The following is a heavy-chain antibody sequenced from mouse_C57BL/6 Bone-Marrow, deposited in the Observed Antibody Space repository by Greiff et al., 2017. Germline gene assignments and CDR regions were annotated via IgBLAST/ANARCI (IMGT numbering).Heavy chain of an antibody. V-gene: IGHV1-58*01. J-gene: IGHJ2*01. CDR1: GYTFTSYG. CDR2: IYIGNGYT. CDR3: ASSICYCGKAYFDY. D-gene: IGHD1-1*01. Sequence: EVQLQQSGAELVRPGSSVKMSCKTSGYTFTSYGINWVKQRPGQGLEWIGYIYIGNGYTEYNEKFKGKATLTSDTSSSTAYMQLSSLTSEDSAIYVSASSICYCGKAYFDYWGQGTTLTVSS.